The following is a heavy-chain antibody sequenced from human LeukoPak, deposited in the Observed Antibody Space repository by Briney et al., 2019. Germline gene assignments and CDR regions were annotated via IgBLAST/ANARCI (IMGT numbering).Heavy chain of an antibody. Sequence: GSLRLSCAASGFTVTSTYMNWVRQAPGKGLEWVSVIYGGGTTYYADSVKDRFTISRDSSENTLYLQMNSLRADDTAVYYCARRWDFDYWGQGTLVTVSS. D-gene: IGHD5-24*01. CDR3: ARRWDFDY. CDR2: IYGGGTT. CDR1: GFTVTSTY. V-gene: IGHV3-66*01. J-gene: IGHJ4*02.